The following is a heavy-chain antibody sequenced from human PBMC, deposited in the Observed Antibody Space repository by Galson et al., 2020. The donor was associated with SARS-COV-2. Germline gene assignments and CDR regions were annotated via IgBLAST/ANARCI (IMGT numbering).Heavy chain of an antibody. CDR3: ARDWSAGTFWASWFDP. CDR2: ISSSSSTI. Sequence: VSTGGSLRLSCAASGFTFSSYSMNWVRQAPGKGLEWVSYISSSSSTIYYADSVKGRFTISRDNAKNSLYLQMNSLRDEDTAVYYCARDWSAGTFWASWFDPWGQGTLVTVSS. J-gene: IGHJ5*02. CDR1: GFTFSSYS. D-gene: IGHD6-13*01. V-gene: IGHV3-48*02.